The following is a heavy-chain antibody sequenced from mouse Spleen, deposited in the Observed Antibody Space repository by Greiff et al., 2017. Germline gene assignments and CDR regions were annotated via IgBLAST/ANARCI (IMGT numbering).Heavy chain of an antibody. V-gene: IGHV1-15*01. J-gene: IGHJ2*01. CDR1: GYTFTDYE. Sequence: VQLQQSGAELVRPGASVTLSCKASGYTFTDYEMHWVKQTPVHGLEWIGAIDPETGGTAYNQKFKGKAILTADKSSSTAYMELRSLTSEDSAVYYCTRRDYYGSPYYFDYWGQGTTLTVSS. D-gene: IGHD1-1*01. CDR3: TRRDYYGSPYYFDY. CDR2: IDPETGGT.